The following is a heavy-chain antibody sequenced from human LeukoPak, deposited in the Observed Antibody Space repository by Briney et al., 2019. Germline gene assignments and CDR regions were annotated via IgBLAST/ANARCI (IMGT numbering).Heavy chain of an antibody. J-gene: IGHJ4*02. CDR2: ISRNSGSI. CDR3: AKGSSGQYVLPFDY. CDR1: GFTFDDYA. D-gene: IGHD2-15*01. V-gene: IGHV3-9*01. Sequence: PGGSLRLSCAASGFTFDDYAMHWVGQAPGKGLEWVAGISRNSGSIGYADSVKGRFTISRDNAKNSLYLQMNSLRAEDTALYYCAKGSSGQYVLPFDYWGQGTLVTVSS.